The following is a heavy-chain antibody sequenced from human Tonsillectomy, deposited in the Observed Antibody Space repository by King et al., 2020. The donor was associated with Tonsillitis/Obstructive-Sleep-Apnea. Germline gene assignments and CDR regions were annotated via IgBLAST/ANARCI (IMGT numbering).Heavy chain of an antibody. CDR2: LSWNSGSM. J-gene: IGHJ1*01. D-gene: IGHD3-3*01. Sequence: VQLVESGGGLVQPGRSLRLSCTASGFTFDDYAMHWVRQAPGKGLEWVSGLSWNSGSMGYADSVKGRFTISRDNAKNSLYLQMNNLRAEDTALYYCAKAGTIFGVPVQWYFQHWGQGTLVTVSS. V-gene: IGHV3-9*01. CDR1: GFTFDDYA. CDR3: AKAGTIFGVPVQWYFQH.